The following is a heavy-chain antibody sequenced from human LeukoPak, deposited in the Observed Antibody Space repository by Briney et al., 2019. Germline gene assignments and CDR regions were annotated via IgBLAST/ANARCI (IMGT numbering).Heavy chain of an antibody. Sequence: ASVKVSCKASGYTFTSYGISWVRQAPGQGLEWMGWISAYNGNTDYAQKLQGRVTMTTDTSTSTAYMELRSLRSDDTAVYYCARDLGISNYEWFDPWGQGTLVTVSS. CDR3: ARDLGISNYEWFDP. V-gene: IGHV1-18*01. CDR2: ISAYNGNT. J-gene: IGHJ5*02. CDR1: GYTFTSYG. D-gene: IGHD4-11*01.